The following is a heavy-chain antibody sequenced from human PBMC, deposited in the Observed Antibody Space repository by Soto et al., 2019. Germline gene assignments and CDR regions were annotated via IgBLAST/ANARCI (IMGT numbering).Heavy chain of an antibody. D-gene: IGHD1-1*01. CDR1: GSTFTSYA. CDR2: VNVGNGNT. Sequence: QAQLVQSGAEEKKPGASVKVSCKASGSTFTSYAIHWVRQAPGQRLEAMGRVNVGNGNTKYSQKCQGRFTITRDTSASTGYMELSSLKSEDTAVYYYARGEPYGMDVWGQGTTVTVSS. CDR3: ARGEPYGMDV. J-gene: IGHJ6*02. V-gene: IGHV1-3*05.